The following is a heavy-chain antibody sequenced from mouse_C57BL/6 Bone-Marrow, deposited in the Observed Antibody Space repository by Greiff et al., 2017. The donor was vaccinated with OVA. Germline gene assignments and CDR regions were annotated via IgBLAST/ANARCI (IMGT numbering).Heavy chain of an antibody. CDR1: GYTFTSYW. D-gene: IGHD1-1*02. V-gene: IGHV1-64*01. Sequence: LQESGAELVKPGASVKLSCKASGYTFTSYWIHWVKQRPGQGLEWIGMIPPNSGSTNYHEKFKSKATLTVDKYSSTAYMQLSSLTSEDSAVYYCAREGGGYYAMDYWCQGTSVTVSS. CDR2: IPPNSGST. J-gene: IGHJ4*01. CDR3: AREGGGYYAMDY.